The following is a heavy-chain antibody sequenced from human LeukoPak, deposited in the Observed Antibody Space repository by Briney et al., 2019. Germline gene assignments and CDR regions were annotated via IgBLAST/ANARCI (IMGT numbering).Heavy chain of an antibody. CDR3: ARMALDGGDSIGFDS. J-gene: IGHJ5*01. CDR2: INPNIGDA. D-gene: IGHD2-21*01. Sequence: ASVKISRTTSGYTFTDYFIHWVRQAPGHGLEWMGWINPNIGDANYAQKSQNRVTMTRDRSINTAYMELSRLTSDDTAVYYCARMALDGGDSIGFDSWGQGTLVTVSS. V-gene: IGHV1-2*02. CDR1: GYTFTDYF.